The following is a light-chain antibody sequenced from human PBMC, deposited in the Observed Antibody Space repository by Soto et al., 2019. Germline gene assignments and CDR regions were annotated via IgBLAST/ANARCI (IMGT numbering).Light chain of an antibody. CDR3: QQYGNSPLT. J-gene: IGKJ5*01. CDR1: QSVSSSN. V-gene: IGKV3D-20*01. Sequence: EIVLTQSPATLSLSPGERATLSCGASQSVSSSNLAWYQQKPGLAPRLLIYDASSRATGIPDRFSGSGSGTDFTLTISRLEPEDFAVYYCQQYGNSPLTFGQGTRLDIK. CDR2: DAS.